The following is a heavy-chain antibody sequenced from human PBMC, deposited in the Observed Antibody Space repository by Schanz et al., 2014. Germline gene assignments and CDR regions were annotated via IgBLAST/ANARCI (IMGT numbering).Heavy chain of an antibody. CDR1: GYTFTSYG. D-gene: IGHD5-12*01. J-gene: IGHJ5*02. Sequence: QVQLVQSGAEVKKPGASVKVSCKASGYTFTSYGISWVRQAPGQGLEWMGWISTSNGNTNYIQKLQGRVTFTADKSTSTAYMELSSLKSEDTAVYYCARGPLGTSPWGQGTLVTVSS. CDR3: ARGPLGTSP. V-gene: IGHV1-18*01. CDR2: ISTSNGNT.